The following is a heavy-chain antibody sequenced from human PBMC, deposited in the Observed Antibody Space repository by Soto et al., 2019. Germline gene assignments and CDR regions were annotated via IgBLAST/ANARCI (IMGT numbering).Heavy chain of an antibody. CDR3: EQSIIPTWESRRAFDY. D-gene: IGHD1-26*01. V-gene: IGHV2-5*02. CDR2: IYWDDDK. Sequence: QITLKESGPTLVKPTQSLTLTCTFSGFSLSTSGVGVGWIRQPPGKALEWLALIYWDDDKRYSPSLKSRLTITKDTSKTQVVITITNMDPVATATYYCEQSIIPTWESRRAFDYWGQGTLVTVSS. CDR1: GFSLSTSGVG. J-gene: IGHJ4*02.